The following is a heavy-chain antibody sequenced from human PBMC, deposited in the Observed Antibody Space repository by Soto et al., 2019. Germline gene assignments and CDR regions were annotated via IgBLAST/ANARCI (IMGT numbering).Heavy chain of an antibody. J-gene: IGHJ4*02. CDR2: IKSKTDGGTT. D-gene: IGHD4-17*01. CDR3: TTEGDYVGWYYFDY. Sequence: PGGSLRLSCAASGFTFSNAWMSWVRQGPGKGLEWVGRIKSKTDGGTTDYAAPVKGRFTISRDDSKNTLYLQMNSLKTEDTAVYYCTTEGDYVGWYYFDYWGQGPLVTVSS. CDR1: GFTFSNAW. V-gene: IGHV3-15*01.